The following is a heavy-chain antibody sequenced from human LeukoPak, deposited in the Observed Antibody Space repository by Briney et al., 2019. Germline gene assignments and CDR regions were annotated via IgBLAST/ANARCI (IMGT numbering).Heavy chain of an antibody. Sequence: SENLSLTCTVSGASISSYYWSWIRQPPGKGLEWIGYIYYSGSTNYNPSLKSRVTISLDTSKNQFSLKLSSVTAADTAVYYCARGGRHYDSSPFDYWGQGTLVTVSS. D-gene: IGHD3-22*01. CDR2: IYYSGST. V-gene: IGHV4-59*01. J-gene: IGHJ4*02. CDR3: ARGGRHYDSSPFDY. CDR1: GASISSYY.